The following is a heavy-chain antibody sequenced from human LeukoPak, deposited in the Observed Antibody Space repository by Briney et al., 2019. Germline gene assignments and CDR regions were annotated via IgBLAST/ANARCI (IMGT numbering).Heavy chain of an antibody. Sequence: PGGSLRLSCAASGFTFSSYSMNWVRQAPGKGLEWVSSISSSSSYIYYADSVKGRFTISRDNAKNSLYLQMNSLRAEDTAVYYCAREGLPRGNWFDPWGQGTLVTVSS. V-gene: IGHV3-21*01. J-gene: IGHJ5*02. D-gene: IGHD3-16*01. CDR1: GFTFSSYS. CDR2: ISSSSSYI. CDR3: AREGLPRGNWFDP.